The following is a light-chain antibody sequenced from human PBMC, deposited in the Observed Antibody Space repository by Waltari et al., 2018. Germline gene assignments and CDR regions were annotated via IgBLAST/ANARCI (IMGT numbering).Light chain of an antibody. CDR1: NSDVGGYNY. CDR3: CSFVGSYTSV. J-gene: IGLJ2*01. V-gene: IGLV2-11*01. Sequence: QSAPTQPRSVSGSPGQSVSISCTGSNSDVGGYNYVSWYQQYPGRAPKMLIYDVNKRASGVPGRFSGSKVGNTASLTISGLLPEDEADYYCCSFVGSYTSVFGGGTKVTVL. CDR2: DVN.